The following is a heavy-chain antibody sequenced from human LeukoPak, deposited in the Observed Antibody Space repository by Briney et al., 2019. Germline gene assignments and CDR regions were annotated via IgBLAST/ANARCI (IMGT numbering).Heavy chain of an antibody. V-gene: IGHV4-34*01. Sequence: SETLSLTCAVYGGSFSGYYWSWIRQPPGKGLEWIGEINHSGSTNYNPSLKSRVTISVDTSKNQFSLKLSSVTAADTAVYYCTVAGPANWFDPWGQGTLVTVSS. CDR3: TVAGPANWFDP. D-gene: IGHD6-19*01. J-gene: IGHJ5*02. CDR2: INHSGST. CDR1: GGSFSGYY.